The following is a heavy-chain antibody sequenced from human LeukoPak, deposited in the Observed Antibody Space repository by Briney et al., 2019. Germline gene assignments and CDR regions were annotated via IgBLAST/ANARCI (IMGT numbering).Heavy chain of an antibody. J-gene: IGHJ4*02. D-gene: IGHD3-10*01. CDR2: IHHSGST. CDR3: ARIGSGRGVGDY. Sequence: SETLSLTCTVSGYSISRGYHWGWIRQPPGKGLEWIGSIHHSGSTYYNPSLKSRVTISVDTSKNQFSLKLSSVTAADTAVYYCARIGSGRGVGDYWGQGTLVAVSS. CDR1: GYSISRGYH. V-gene: IGHV4-38-2*02.